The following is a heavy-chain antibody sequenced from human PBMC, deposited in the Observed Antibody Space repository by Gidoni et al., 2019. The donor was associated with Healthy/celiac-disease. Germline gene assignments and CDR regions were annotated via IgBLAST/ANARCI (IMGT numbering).Heavy chain of an antibody. CDR1: GFTFSDYY. J-gene: IGHJ6*03. CDR3: ARSEEEAAIDIYYYYYYMDV. Sequence: QVQLVESGGGLVKPGGSLRLSCAASGFTFSDYYMRWIRQAPGKGLEWVSYISSSGSTIYYADSVKGRFTISRDNAKNSLYLQMNSLRAEDTAVYYCARSEEEAAIDIYYYYYYMDVWGKGTTVTVSS. D-gene: IGHD2-2*01. V-gene: IGHV3-11*01. CDR2: ISSSGSTI.